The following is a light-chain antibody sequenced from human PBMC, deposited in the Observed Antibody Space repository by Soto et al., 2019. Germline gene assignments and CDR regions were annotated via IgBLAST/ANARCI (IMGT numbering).Light chain of an antibody. CDR1: KLGDKY. CDR2: QDS. CDR3: QAWDSSTVG. Sequence: SYELTQPPSVSVSPGQTASITCSGDKLGDKYACWYQQKPGQSPVLVIYQDSKRPSGIPERFSGSNSGNTATLTISGTQAMDEAYYYCQAWDSSTVGFGGGTKVTVL. V-gene: IGLV3-1*01. J-gene: IGLJ2*01.